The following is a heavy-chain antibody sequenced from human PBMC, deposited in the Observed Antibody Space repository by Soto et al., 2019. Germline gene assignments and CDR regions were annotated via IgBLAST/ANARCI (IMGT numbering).Heavy chain of an antibody. CDR1: GSIFITYG. CDR2: IIPFLGKI. D-gene: IGHD3-10*01. Sequence: QVQLVQSGAEMKMPGSSVKVSCKTLGSIFITYGISWVRQAPGQGLEWMGGIIPFLGKINHAQIFQDRVTMTADKATSTVYMELNELISNDTAEDYCARETAHRGASGRPLLPENFDSWGQGTLVTVSS. CDR3: ARETAHRGASGRPLLPENFDS. J-gene: IGHJ4*02. V-gene: IGHV1-69*06.